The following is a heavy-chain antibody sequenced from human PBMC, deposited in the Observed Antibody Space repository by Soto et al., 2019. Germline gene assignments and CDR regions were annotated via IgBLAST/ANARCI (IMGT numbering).Heavy chain of an antibody. CDR2: IYYSGST. J-gene: IGHJ5*02. CDR3: ARRTRDYDFWSGYYSGWFDP. Sequence: QLQLQESGPGLVKPSETLSLTCTVSGGSISSSSYYWGWIRQPPGKGLEWIGSIYYSGSTYYNPSLKSRVTISVDTSKNQFSRKLSSVTAADTAVYYCARRTRDYDFWSGYYSGWFDPWGQGTLVTVSS. D-gene: IGHD3-3*01. V-gene: IGHV4-39*01. CDR1: GGSISSSSYY.